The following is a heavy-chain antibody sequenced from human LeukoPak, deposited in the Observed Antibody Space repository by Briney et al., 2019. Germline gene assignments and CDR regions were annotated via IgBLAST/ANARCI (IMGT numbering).Heavy chain of an antibody. CDR1: GGSISSSSYY. J-gene: IGHJ3*02. V-gene: IGHV4-39*01. CDR3: ATIQRDHAFDI. CDR2: IYYSGST. D-gene: IGHD6-25*01. Sequence: SETLSLTCTVSGGSISSSSYYWGWIRQPPGKGLEWIGSIYYSGSTYYNPSLKSRVTVSVDTSKNQFSLKLSSMTAADTAVYFCATIQRDHAFDIWGQGTMVTVSS.